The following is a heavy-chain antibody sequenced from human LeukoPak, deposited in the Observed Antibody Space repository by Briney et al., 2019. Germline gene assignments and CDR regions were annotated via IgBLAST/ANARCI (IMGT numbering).Heavy chain of an antibody. J-gene: IGHJ6*03. CDR2: IIPIFGTA. V-gene: IGHV1-69*06. D-gene: IGHD6-19*01. CDR1: GGTFSSYA. Sequence: SVKVSCKASGGTFSSYAISWVRQAPGQGLEWMGGIIPIFGTANYAQKFQGRVTITADKSTSTAYMELSSLRSEDTAVYYCARSEVAARHMDVWGKGTTVTVSS. CDR3: ARSEVAARHMDV.